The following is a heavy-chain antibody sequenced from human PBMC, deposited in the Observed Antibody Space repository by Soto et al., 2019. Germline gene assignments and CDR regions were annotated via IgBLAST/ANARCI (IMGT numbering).Heavy chain of an antibody. CDR2: IYHSGST. Sequence: SETLSLTCAVSGGSISSSNWWSWVRQPPGKGLEWIGEIYHSGSTNYNPSLKSRVTISVDKSKNQFSLKLSSVTAADTAVYYCARVSRPQTTYYYGMDVWGQGTTVTVSS. CDR3: ARVSRPQTTYYYGMDV. CDR1: GGSISSSNW. V-gene: IGHV4-4*02. J-gene: IGHJ6*02.